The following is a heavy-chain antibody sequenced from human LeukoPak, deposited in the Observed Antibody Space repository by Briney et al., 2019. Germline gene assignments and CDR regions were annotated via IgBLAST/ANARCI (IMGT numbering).Heavy chain of an antibody. V-gene: IGHV3-21*01. CDR3: ARETYSSSWSYYFDY. CDR2: ISSSSSYI. CDR1: GFTFSIYS. J-gene: IGHJ4*02. Sequence: GGSLRLSCAASGFTFSIYSMNWVRQAPGKGLEWVSSISSSSSYIYYADSMKGRFTISRDNAKNSLYLQMNSLRAEDTAVYYCARETYSSSWSYYFDYWGQGTLVTVSS. D-gene: IGHD6-13*01.